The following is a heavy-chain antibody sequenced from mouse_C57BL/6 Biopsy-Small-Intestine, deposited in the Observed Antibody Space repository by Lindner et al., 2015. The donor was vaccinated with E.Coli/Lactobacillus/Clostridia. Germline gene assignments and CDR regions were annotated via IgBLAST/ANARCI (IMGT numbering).Heavy chain of an antibody. CDR1: GYTFTDYN. CDR3: AAYGYDFDN. J-gene: IGHJ2*01. D-gene: IGHD2-2*01. CDR2: INPKTGKT. Sequence: VQLQESGPELVKPGTTVKMSCKASGYTFTDYNMRWVKRSHGKSLEWIGYINPKTGKTTYNQKFKDKATLTVNKSASAAYMELRSLTWDDSAVYYCAAYGYDFDNWGQGTTLTVSS. V-gene: IGHV1-22*01.